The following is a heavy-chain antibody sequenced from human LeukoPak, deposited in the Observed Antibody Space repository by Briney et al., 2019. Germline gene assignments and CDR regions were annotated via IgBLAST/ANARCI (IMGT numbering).Heavy chain of an antibody. J-gene: IGHJ4*02. D-gene: IGHD3-10*01. V-gene: IGHV1-24*01. CDR1: GNTFTDLS. CDR3: ATTFRGGVVSPDRGRIDY. Sequence: ASVKVSCKVSGNTFTDLSMNWVRQAPGKGLEWMGGFDPEDVETIYAQKFQGRVTMTEDTSTDTAYMELSSLRSEDTAVYYCATTFRGGVVSPDRGRIDYWGQGTLVTVSS. CDR2: FDPEDVET.